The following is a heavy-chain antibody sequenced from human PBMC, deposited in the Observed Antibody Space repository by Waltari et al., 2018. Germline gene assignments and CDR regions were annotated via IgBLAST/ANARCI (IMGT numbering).Heavy chain of an antibody. CDR3: ARESPRYYYDSSGYYPTYYFDY. CDR2: IYYSGST. Sequence: IGYIYYSGSTNYNPSLKSRVTISVDTSKNQFSLKLSSVTAADTAVYYWARESPRYYYDSSGYYPTYYFDYWGQGTLVTVSS. J-gene: IGHJ4*02. V-gene: IGHV4-59*01. D-gene: IGHD3-22*01.